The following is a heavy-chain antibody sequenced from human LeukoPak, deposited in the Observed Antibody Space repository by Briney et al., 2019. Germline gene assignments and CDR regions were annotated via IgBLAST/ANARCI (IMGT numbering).Heavy chain of an antibody. CDR2: ICTSGST. CDR1: GGSISSYY. J-gene: IGHJ5*02. V-gene: IGHV4-4*09. Sequence: KPSETLSLTCTVSGGSISSYYWSWIRQPPGKGLEWIGYICTSGSTNYNPSLKSRVTISVDTSKNQFSLKLSSVTAADTAVYYCARNSFSSWFDPWGQGTLVTVSS. D-gene: IGHD3-3*02. CDR3: ARNSFSSWFDP.